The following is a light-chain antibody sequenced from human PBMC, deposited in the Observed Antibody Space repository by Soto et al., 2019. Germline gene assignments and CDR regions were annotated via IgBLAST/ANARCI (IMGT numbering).Light chain of an antibody. CDR2: DVS. Sequence: QSALTQPASVSGSPGQSITISCTGTSSDVGGYNYVSWYQHHPGKAPKLIIYDVSKRPSGVSNRFSGSKSGNTASLTISGLQSEDEADYYCSSYTSSSTYVFGGGTKLTVL. CDR1: SSDVGGYNY. CDR3: SSYTSSSTYV. V-gene: IGLV2-14*03. J-gene: IGLJ2*01.